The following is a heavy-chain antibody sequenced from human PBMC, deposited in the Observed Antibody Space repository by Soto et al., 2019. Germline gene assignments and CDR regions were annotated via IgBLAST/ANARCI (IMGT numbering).Heavy chain of an antibody. CDR2: INWKSDI. CDR3: AIPQDRGGRTTFIY. CDR1: GFTFDDNA. Sequence: GGSLRLSCAVSGFTFDDNAMHWVRQAPEKGLEWVSGINWKSDIGYADSVKGRFTISRDNAENSLYLQMNSLRAEDTALYYCAIPQDRGGRTTFIYWGQGTQVTVSS. V-gene: IGHV3-9*01. D-gene: IGHD3-16*01. J-gene: IGHJ4*02.